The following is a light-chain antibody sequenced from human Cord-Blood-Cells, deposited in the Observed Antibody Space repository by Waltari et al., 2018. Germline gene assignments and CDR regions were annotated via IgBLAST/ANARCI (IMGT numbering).Light chain of an antibody. CDR3: VLYMGSGISV. V-gene: IGLV8-61*01. J-gene: IGLJ3*02. CDR1: SGSVSTSYY. Sequence: QTVVTQEPSFSVSPGGIVTLTRGLYSGSVSTSYYHSWYQQTPSQAPLTLIYSTKTRSAGLPDRVSGSMRGSKAALTITGAQADDESDYYCVLYMGSGISVFGGGTKLTVL. CDR2: STK.